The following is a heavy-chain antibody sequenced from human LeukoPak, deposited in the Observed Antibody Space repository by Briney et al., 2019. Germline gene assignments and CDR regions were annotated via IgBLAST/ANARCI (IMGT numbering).Heavy chain of an antibody. CDR1: GYTFTSYY. Sequence: ASVKVSCKASGYTFTSYYMHWVRQAPGQGLEWMGIINPSGGSTSYAQKFQGRVTMTRDTSTSTVYMELSSLRSEDTAVYYCARGYDETGTSSYWYFDLWGRGTLVAVSS. V-gene: IGHV1-46*01. J-gene: IGHJ2*01. CDR3: ARGYDETGTSSYWYFDL. D-gene: IGHD1-7*01. CDR2: INPSGGST.